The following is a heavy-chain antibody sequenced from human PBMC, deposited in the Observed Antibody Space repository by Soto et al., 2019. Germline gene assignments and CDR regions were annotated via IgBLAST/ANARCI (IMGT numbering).Heavy chain of an antibody. D-gene: IGHD6-19*01. V-gene: IGHV3-30*18. CDR1: GFTFSSYG. CDR3: AKGSSGWYGGEYFQH. Sequence: PGGSLRLSCAASGFTFSSYGMHWVRQAPGKGLEWVAVISYDGSNKYYADSVKGRFTISRDNSKNTLYLQMNSLRAEDTAVYYCAKGSSGWYGGEYFQHWGQGTLVTVSS. J-gene: IGHJ1*01. CDR2: ISYDGSNK.